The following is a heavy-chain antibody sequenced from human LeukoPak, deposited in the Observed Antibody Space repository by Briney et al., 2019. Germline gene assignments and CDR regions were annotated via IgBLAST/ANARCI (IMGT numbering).Heavy chain of an antibody. J-gene: IGHJ4*02. D-gene: IGHD1-26*01. V-gene: IGHV1-24*01. CDR1: GYTLTELS. CDR2: FDPEDGET. CDR3: ATTFDSGSYKYYFHY. Sequence: ASVKVSCKVSGYTLTELSMDWVRQAPGKGLEWMGGFDPEDGETIYAQKFQGRVTMTEDTSTDTAYMELSSLRSEDTAVYYCATTFDSGSYKYYFHYWGQGTLVTVSS.